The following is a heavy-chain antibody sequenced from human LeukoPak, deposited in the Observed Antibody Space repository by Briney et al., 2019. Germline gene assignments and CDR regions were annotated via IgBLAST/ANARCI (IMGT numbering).Heavy chain of an antibody. Sequence: PGGSLSLSCAASGFTFSSYAMSWVRQAPGQGLEWVSAISGCGGSTYYDDSVKGRLTISRDNSTNTLYPQLNNLRATAAAVFYCAKVQQWLVGGCDYWGQGTLVTVSS. CDR3: AKVQQWLVGGCDY. CDR2: ISGCGGST. J-gene: IGHJ4*02. D-gene: IGHD6-19*01. CDR1: GFTFSSYA. V-gene: IGHV3-23*01.